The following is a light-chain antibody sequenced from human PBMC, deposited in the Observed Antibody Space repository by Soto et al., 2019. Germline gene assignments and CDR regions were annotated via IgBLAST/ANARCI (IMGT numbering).Light chain of an antibody. CDR1: QSITTH. Sequence: DIQMTQSPSSLSASVGDRVTITCRASQSITTHLNWYRQKPGKAPKLLIYAASSLQSGVPSRFSGSGSETEFPLSISSLQPEDFATYFCQQIYSAPLTFGGGTKV. CDR3: QQIYSAPLT. J-gene: IGKJ4*01. CDR2: AAS. V-gene: IGKV1-39*01.